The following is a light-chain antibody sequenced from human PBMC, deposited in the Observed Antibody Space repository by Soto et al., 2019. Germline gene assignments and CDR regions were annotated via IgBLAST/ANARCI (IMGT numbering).Light chain of an antibody. V-gene: IGKV1-12*01. CDR1: QGLVNW. CDR2: AAS. Sequence: DIQVTQSPSTVSASVGDRVTITCRASQGLVNWLAWYQQKPGKAPKLLIYAASSFQSGVPSRFSGSGSGTDFTRTNSSLQPEDFATYYCQQTSSFPLTFGGGTKVEIK. CDR3: QQTSSFPLT. J-gene: IGKJ4*01.